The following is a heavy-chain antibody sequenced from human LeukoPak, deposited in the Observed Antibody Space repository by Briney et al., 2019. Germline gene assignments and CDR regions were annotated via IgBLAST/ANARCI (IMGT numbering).Heavy chain of an antibody. Sequence: GGSLRLSCAASGFTFSSYAMSWVRQAPGKGLEWVSAISGSGGSTYYADSVKGRFTISRDNSKNTLYLQMNSLRAEDTAVYYCAKETSLTPIEAMSSGWYYYYYGMDVWGQGTTVTVSS. J-gene: IGHJ6*02. CDR2: ISGSGGST. CDR3: AKETSLTPIEAMSSGWYYYYYGMDV. D-gene: IGHD6-19*01. V-gene: IGHV3-23*01. CDR1: GFTFSSYA.